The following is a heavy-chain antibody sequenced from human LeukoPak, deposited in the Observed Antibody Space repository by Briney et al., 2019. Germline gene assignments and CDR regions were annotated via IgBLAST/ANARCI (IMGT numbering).Heavy chain of an antibody. CDR2: IYYGGST. Sequence: SGTLSLTCTVSGGSISSNTYYWDWIRQPPGKGLECIGSIYYGGSTYYNPSLKSRVIISVDTSKNQFSLKLSSVTAADTAVYYCARAYYYASSAFDIWGQGTMVTVSS. CDR3: ARAYYYASSAFDI. J-gene: IGHJ3*02. V-gene: IGHV4-39*01. D-gene: IGHD3-22*01. CDR1: GGSISSNTYY.